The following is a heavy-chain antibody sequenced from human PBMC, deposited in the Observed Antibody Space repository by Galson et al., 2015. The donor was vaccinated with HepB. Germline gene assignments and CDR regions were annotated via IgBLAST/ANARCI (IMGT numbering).Heavy chain of an antibody. V-gene: IGHV3-43D*03. J-gene: IGHJ4*02. Sequence: SLRLSCAASGFTFDDYAMHWVRQAPGKGLEWVSLISWDGGSTYYADSVKGRFTISRDNSKNSLYLQMNSLRAEDTALYYCAKDIAPYSSSWYYFDYWGQGTLVTVSS. D-gene: IGHD6-13*01. CDR1: GFTFDDYA. CDR3: AKDIAPYSSSWYYFDY. CDR2: ISWDGGST.